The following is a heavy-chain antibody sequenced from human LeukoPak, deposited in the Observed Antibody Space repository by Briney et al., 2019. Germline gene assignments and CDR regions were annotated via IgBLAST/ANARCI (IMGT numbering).Heavy chain of an antibody. CDR3: ARDVGRDCSSTSCYTAWFDP. D-gene: IGHD2-2*02. V-gene: IGHV1-18*01. J-gene: IGHJ5*02. CDR1: GYTFTSYG. CDR2: ISAYNGNT. Sequence: ASVKVSCKASGYTFTSYGISWVRQAPGQGLEWMGWISAYNGNTNYAQKLQGRVTMTTDTSTSTAYMELRSLRSDDTAVYYCARDVGRDCSSTSCYTAWFDPWGQGTLVTVSS.